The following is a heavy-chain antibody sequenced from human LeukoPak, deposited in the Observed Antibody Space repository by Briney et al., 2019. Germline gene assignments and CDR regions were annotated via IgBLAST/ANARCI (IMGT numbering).Heavy chain of an antibody. J-gene: IGHJ3*02. V-gene: IGHV1-69*05. CDR3: ARVYNDAFDI. CDR1: GGTFSSYS. D-gene: IGHD1-1*01. CDR2: IIPIFGTA. Sequence: SVKVSCKASGGTFSSYSISWVRQAPGQGLEWMGGIIPIFGTANYAQKFQGRVTITTDESTSTAYMELSSLRSEDTAVYYCARVYNDAFDIWGQGTMVTVSS.